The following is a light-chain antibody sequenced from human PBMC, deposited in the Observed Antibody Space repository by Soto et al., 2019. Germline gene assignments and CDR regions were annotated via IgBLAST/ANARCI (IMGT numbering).Light chain of an antibody. CDR2: KVS. Sequence: DVVLTQSPLALAVTLGQPASISCRSSQSLEYSDGNSYLNWFQQRPGQSPRRLIYKVSNRDSGVPDRFSGSGSGTDFTLKISRVEAEDVAVYYGMQGTLGPPTFGGGTKVEIK. V-gene: IGKV2-30*01. CDR1: QSLEYSDGNSY. J-gene: IGKJ4*01. CDR3: MQGTLGPPT.